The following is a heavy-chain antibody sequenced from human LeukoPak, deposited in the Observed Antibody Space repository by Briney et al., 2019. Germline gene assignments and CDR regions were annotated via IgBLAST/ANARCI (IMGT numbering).Heavy chain of an antibody. CDR3: ARGSRELYYFDY. Sequence: SETLSFTCTVSGGSISSYYWSWIRQPPGKGLEWIGYIYYSGSTKYNLSLKSRVTISVDASKTQFSLKLNSVTAADTAVYYCARGSRELYYFDYWGQGTLVTVSS. D-gene: IGHD1-7*01. CDR1: GGSISSYY. CDR2: IYYSGST. V-gene: IGHV4-59*01. J-gene: IGHJ4*02.